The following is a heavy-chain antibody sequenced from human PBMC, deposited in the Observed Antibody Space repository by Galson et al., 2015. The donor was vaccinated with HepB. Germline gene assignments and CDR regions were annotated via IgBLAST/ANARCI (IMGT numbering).Heavy chain of an antibody. CDR2: IKSKTDGEAT. CDR3: STDVLYSTFWSWFDP. Sequence: SLRLSCAASGLRFNNTWMSWVRQTPGKGLEWIGRIKSKTDGEATDYDAPVKGRFTISRDDSKNTLYLQMTSLKTDDTAVYYCSTDVLYSTFWSWFDPWGQGTLVTVSS. CDR1: GLRFNNTW. D-gene: IGHD6-13*01. J-gene: IGHJ5*02. V-gene: IGHV3-15*01.